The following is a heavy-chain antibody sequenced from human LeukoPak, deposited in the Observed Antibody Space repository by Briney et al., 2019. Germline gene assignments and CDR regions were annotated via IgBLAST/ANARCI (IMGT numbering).Heavy chain of an antibody. D-gene: IGHD6-19*01. CDR3: ARIRSYSSGWYRAVPGSYYYYYYYGMDV. Sequence: SGPVLVQPTETLTLTCTVSGFSLSNARMGVSWIRQPPGKALEWLAHIFSNDEKSYITSLKSRLTISKDTSKSQVVLTMTNMDPVDTATYYCARIRSYSSGWYRAVPGSYYYYYYYGMDVWGKGTTVTVSS. CDR1: GFSLSNARMG. CDR2: IFSNDEK. V-gene: IGHV2-26*01. J-gene: IGHJ6*04.